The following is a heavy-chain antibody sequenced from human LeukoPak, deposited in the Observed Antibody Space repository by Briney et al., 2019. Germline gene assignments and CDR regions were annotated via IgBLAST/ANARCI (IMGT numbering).Heavy chain of an antibody. CDR1: GGSISSYY. V-gene: IGHV4-59*01. D-gene: IGHD6-19*01. CDR2: IYYSGST. Sequence: PSETLSLTCTVSGGSISSYYWSWIRQPPGKGLEWIGYIYYSGSTNYNPSLKSRVTISVDTSKNQFSLKLSSVTAADTAVYYCARGPDGYSSGWPSHAFDIWGQGTIVTVSS. CDR3: ARGPDGYSSGWPSHAFDI. J-gene: IGHJ3*02.